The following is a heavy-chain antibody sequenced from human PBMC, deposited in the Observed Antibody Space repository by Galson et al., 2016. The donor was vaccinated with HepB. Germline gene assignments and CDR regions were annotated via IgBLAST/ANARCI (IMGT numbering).Heavy chain of an antibody. D-gene: IGHD6-19*01. CDR3: AKDYSSGWFGAGGFEH. Sequence: SLRLSCAASEFTFDDYAMRWVRQAPGKGLEWVSGISWNSGSSGYADSVTGRFTVSSDNAKNSLYLQMNSLRAEDTAFYFCAKDYSSGWFGAGGFEHWGQGTLVTVSS. CDR2: ISWNSGSS. V-gene: IGHV3-9*01. CDR1: EFTFDDYA. J-gene: IGHJ4*02.